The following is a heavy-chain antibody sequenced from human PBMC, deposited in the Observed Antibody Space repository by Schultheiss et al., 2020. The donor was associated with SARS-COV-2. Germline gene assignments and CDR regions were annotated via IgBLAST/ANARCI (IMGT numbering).Heavy chain of an antibody. V-gene: IGHV3-21*01. CDR2: ISGSSSYI. CDR1: GFTFSSYS. D-gene: IGHD3-9*01. J-gene: IGHJ4*02. CDR3: ASRNYDILTGYYSGDDY. Sequence: GGSLRLSCAASGFTFSSYSMNWVRQAPGKGLEWVSSISGSSSYIYYADSVKGRFTISRDNAKNSLYLQMNSLRAEDTAVYYCASRNYDILTGYYSGDDYWGQGTLVTVSS.